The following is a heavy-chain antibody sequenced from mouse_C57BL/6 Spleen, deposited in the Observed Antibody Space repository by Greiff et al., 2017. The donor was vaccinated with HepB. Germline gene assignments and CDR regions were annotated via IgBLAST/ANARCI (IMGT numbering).Heavy chain of an antibody. V-gene: IGHV1-22*01. CDR2: INPNNGGT. J-gene: IGHJ4*01. Sequence: EVQLQQSGPELVKPGASVKMSCKASGYTFTDYNMHWVKQSHGKSLEWIGYINPNNGGTSYNQKFKGKATLTVNKSSSTAYMELRSRTSEDSAVYYLARRRDYTTGAMDYWGQGTSVTVSS. D-gene: IGHD1-1*01. CDR3: ARRRDYTTGAMDY. CDR1: GYTFTDYN.